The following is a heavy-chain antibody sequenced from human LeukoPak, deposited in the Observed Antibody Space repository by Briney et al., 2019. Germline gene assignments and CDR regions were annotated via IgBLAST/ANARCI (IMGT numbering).Heavy chain of an antibody. D-gene: IGHD3-10*01. V-gene: IGHV3-53*01. CDR2: IYSGGST. Sequence: GGSLTLSCAASGFTVSSNYMSWVRQAPGKGLEWVSVIYSGGSTYYADSVKGRFTISRDNSKNTLYLQMNSLRAEDTAVYFCARTIPYSSGRQHPGKYYFDFWGQGTLVTVSS. CDR3: ARTIPYSSGRQHPGKYYFDF. CDR1: GFTVSSNY. J-gene: IGHJ4*02.